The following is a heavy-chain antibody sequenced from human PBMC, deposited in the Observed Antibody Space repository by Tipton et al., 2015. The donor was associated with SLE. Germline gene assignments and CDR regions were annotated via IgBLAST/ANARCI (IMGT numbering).Heavy chain of an antibody. CDR1: GYSISSGYY. V-gene: IGHV4-38-2*02. J-gene: IGHJ4*02. CDR2: IYHGGSI. D-gene: IGHD1-26*01. CDR3: ARADSSGTILSDY. Sequence: GLVKPSETLSLSCTVSGYSISSGYYWGWIRQPPGKGLEWIGNIYHGGSIYYNPSLKSRVTISVDKSKNQFSLNLNSVTAADTAVYYCARADSSGTILSDYWGQGTLVTVSS.